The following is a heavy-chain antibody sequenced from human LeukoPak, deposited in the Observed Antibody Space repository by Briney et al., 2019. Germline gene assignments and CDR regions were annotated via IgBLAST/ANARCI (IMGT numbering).Heavy chain of an antibody. D-gene: IGHD6-19*01. CDR3: ARRRWRAGIAVAGTVDY. Sequence: PSENLSLTCTVSGGSISSSSYYWGWIRQPPGKGLEWIGSIYYSGSTYYNPSLKSRVTISVDTSKNQFSLKLSSVTAADTAVYYCARRRWRAGIAVAGTVDYWGQGTLVTVSS. CDR2: IYYSGST. V-gene: IGHV4-39*01. CDR1: GGSISSSSYY. J-gene: IGHJ4*02.